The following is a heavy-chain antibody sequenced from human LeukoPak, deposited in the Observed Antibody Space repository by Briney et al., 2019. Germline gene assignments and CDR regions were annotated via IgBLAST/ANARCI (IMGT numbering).Heavy chain of an antibody. CDR2: ISAGGGDT. CDR3: AKELRYGDFSSDY. V-gene: IGHV3-23*01. Sequence: GGSLRLSCAASGFTFKNYAMTWVRQAPGKGLQWVSAISAGGGDTYYADSVKGRFTISRDNSKNTVYLQMNSLRAEDTAIYYCAKELRYGDFSSDYWGQGTLVTVSS. J-gene: IGHJ4*02. D-gene: IGHD4-17*01. CDR1: GFTFKNYA.